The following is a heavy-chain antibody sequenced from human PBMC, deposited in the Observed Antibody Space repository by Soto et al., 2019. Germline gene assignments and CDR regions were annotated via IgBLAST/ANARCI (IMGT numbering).Heavy chain of an antibody. J-gene: IGHJ3*02. Sequence: GGSLRLSCAASGFTFSSYAMSWVRQAPGKGLEWVSAISGSGGSTYYADSVKGRFTISRDNSKNTLYLQMSSLRAEDTAVYYCAKDFSRPEAFEIWGQGTMVTVSS. V-gene: IGHV3-23*01. CDR3: AKDFSRPEAFEI. CDR1: GFTFSSYA. CDR2: ISGSGGST. D-gene: IGHD3-3*01.